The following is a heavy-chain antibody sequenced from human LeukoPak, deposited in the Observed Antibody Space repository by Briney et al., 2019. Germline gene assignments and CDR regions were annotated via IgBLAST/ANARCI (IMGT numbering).Heavy chain of an antibody. Sequence: GSLRLSCAASGFTFSSYGMHWVRQAPGKGLEWVAVIWYDGSNKYYADSVKGRFTISRDNSKNTLYLQMNSLRAEDTAVYYCAKDARAVAGTKYFQHWGQGTLVTVSS. CDR1: GFTFSSYG. CDR3: AKDARAVAGTKYFQH. CDR2: IWYDGSNK. D-gene: IGHD6-19*01. J-gene: IGHJ1*01. V-gene: IGHV3-30*02.